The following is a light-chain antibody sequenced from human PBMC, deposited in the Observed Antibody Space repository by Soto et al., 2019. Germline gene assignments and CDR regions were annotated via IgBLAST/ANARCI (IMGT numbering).Light chain of an antibody. CDR1: QSVRSY. V-gene: IGKV1-39*01. CDR3: QQTYSAPPWT. CDR2: TTT. Sequence: DIQMTQSPSSLSASVGDTITITCRASQSVRSYLNWYQQKPGKAPDLLIHTTTSLQSEVPSRFSGSGSETHFTLTITSLQPEDFATYFCQQTYSAPPWTFGPGTKVDIK. J-gene: IGKJ1*01.